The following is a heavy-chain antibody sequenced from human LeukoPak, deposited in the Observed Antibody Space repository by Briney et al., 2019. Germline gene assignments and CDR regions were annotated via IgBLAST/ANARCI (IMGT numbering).Heavy chain of an antibody. D-gene: IGHD3-22*01. CDR1: GYTFTGYY. CDR3: ARDSSGYYYIDY. V-gene: IGHV1-2*02. J-gene: IGHJ4*02. CDR2: INPNSGRT. Sequence: ASVKVSCKASGYTFTGYYMHWVRQAPGQALEWMGWINPNSGRTNYAQKFQGRVTMTRDTTISTAYMELSRLRSDDTAVYYCARDSSGYYYIDYWGQGTLVTVSS.